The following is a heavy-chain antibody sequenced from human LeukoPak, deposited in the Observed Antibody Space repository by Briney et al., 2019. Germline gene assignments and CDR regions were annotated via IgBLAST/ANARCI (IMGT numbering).Heavy chain of an antibody. V-gene: IGHV4-59*01. CDR1: GGSISSYY. CDR3: ARQNYDILTGNDAFDI. CDR2: IYYSGST. J-gene: IGHJ3*02. Sequence: SETLSLTCTVSGGSISSYYWSWIRQPPGKGLEWIGYIYYSGSTNYNPSLKSRVTISVDTSKNQFSLKLSSVTAADTAVYYCARQNYDILTGNDAFDIWGQGTMVTVSS. D-gene: IGHD3-9*01.